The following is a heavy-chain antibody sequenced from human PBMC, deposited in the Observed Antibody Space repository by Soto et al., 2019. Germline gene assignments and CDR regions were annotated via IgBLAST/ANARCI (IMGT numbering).Heavy chain of an antibody. Sequence: QVQRVQSGAEVKKPGSSVKVSCQASGGTFSSYAISWVRQAPGQGLEWMGGIIPISDTTNYAQKFQGRVTITADESTSTAYMELSSLRSEDTAVYYCARSQGSSTSLEIYYYYYYGMDVWGQGTTVTVSS. D-gene: IGHD2-2*01. V-gene: IGHV1-69*01. CDR1: GGTFSSYA. CDR2: IIPISDTT. J-gene: IGHJ6*02. CDR3: ARSQGSSTSLEIYYYYYYGMDV.